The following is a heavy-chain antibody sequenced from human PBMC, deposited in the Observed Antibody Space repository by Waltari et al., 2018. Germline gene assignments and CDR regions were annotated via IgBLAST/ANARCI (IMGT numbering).Heavy chain of an antibody. CDR3: ARSNRTVARGLGKVFYHYSMDV. V-gene: IGHV4-34*02. Sequence: QVQLQQWGPGVLKPATTLSIPCSLSGGSFSPYFWTLLRQSPGKAMAWIAEINSGGDSYFNPSLKTRVTISRDVAKGEVSLKLYSVTVADTAVYFCARSNRTVARGLGKVFYHYSMDVWGPGTPVIVSS. D-gene: IGHD3-10*01. J-gene: IGHJ6*02. CDR1: GGSFSPYF. CDR2: INSGGDS.